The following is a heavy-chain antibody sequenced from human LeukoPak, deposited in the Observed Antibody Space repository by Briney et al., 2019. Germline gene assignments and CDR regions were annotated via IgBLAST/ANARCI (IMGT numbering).Heavy chain of an antibody. J-gene: IGHJ4*02. CDR1: GGTFSSYA. Sequence: GSSVKVSCKASGGTFSSYAISWVRQAPGQGLEWMGGIIPIFGTANYTQKFQGRVTITTDESTSTAYMELSSLRSEDTAVYYCARGDDQDYDSSGPYDYWGQGTLVTVSS. V-gene: IGHV1-69*05. D-gene: IGHD3-22*01. CDR2: IIPIFGTA. CDR3: ARGDDQDYDSSGPYDY.